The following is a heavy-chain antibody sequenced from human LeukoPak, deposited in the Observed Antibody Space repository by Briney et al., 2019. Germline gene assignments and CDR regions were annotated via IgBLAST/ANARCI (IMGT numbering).Heavy chain of an antibody. V-gene: IGHV3-21*01. CDR2: ISSSSSYI. D-gene: IGHD5-18*01. Sequence: GGSLRLSCAASGFTFSSYSMNWVRQAPGKGLEWVSSISSSSSYIYYADSVKGRFTISRDNAKNSLYLQMNSLRAEDTAVYYCARGKGYGPGICFDYWGQGTLVTVSS. CDR1: GFTFSSYS. CDR3: ARGKGYGPGICFDY. J-gene: IGHJ4*02.